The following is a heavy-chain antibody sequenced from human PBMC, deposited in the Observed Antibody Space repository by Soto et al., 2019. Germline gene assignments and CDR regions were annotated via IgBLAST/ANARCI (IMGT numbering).Heavy chain of an antibody. Sequence: QVQLQQWGAGLLKPSETLSLTCAVSGGSFSDFYWTWIRQLPGKGLEWIGEINHIGYTNYNPSLEYRVAISVEPSKNQFSLNLGSGTAAGTGVYYCGPRGAVAPRGYWGQGTLVTVSS. J-gene: IGHJ4*02. V-gene: IGHV4-34*02. D-gene: IGHD2-15*01. CDR1: GGSFSDFY. CDR3: GPRGAVAPRGY. CDR2: INHIGYT.